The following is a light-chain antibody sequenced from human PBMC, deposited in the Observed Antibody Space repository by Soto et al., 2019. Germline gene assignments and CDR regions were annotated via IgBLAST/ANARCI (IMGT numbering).Light chain of an antibody. V-gene: IGLV2-14*01. Sequence: QSVLTQPASVPGSPGQSITISCTGTSSDIGDYNYVSWYQQHPGKAPKLMIYEVSNRPSGISNRFSGSKSGNTASLTISGPQADDEADYYCSSYTSTSSYVFGTGTKV. CDR3: SSYTSTSSYV. CDR1: SSDIGDYNY. CDR2: EVS. J-gene: IGLJ1*01.